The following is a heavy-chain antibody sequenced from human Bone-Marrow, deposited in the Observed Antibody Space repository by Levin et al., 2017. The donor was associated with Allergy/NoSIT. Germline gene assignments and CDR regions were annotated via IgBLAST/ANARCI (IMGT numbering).Heavy chain of an antibody. CDR1: GFTFSRYS. J-gene: IGHJ6*02. CDR3: ARRDYYYYGLDV. CDR2: ITTANSYK. V-gene: IGHV3-21*01. Sequence: GGSLRLSCSASGFTFSRYSMAWVRQAPGKGLEWVSYITTANSYKHYSDSVGGRFTISRDNAKNSLYLQMTSLRAEDTAVYYCARRDYYYYGLDVWGQGTTVTVSS.